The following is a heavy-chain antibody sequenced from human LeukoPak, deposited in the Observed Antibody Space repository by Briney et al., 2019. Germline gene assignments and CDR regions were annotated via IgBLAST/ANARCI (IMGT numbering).Heavy chain of an antibody. CDR3: ARGLRSSWLPLAYYMDV. CDR1: GVTFSGYY. CDR2: INHSGST. V-gene: IGHV4-34*01. J-gene: IGHJ6*03. Sequence: SETLSLTCAVYGVTFSGYYWSWIRQPPGKGLEWIGEINHSGSTNYNPSLESRVTISVDTSTTQFSVKMSSVTAADTAVYYCARGLRSSWLPLAYYMDVWGKGTTVTVSS. D-gene: IGHD6-13*01.